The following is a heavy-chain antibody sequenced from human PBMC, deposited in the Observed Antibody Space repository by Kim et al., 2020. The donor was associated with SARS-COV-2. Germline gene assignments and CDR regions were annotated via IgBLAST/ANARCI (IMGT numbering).Heavy chain of an antibody. V-gene: IGHV1-2*02. CDR2: INPNSGGT. Sequence: ASVKVSCKASGYTFTGYYIHWVRQAPGQGLEWMGWINPNSGGTNYAQKFQGRVTMTRDTSISTAYMELSRLRSDDTAVYYCARAEDVPLYCSGGRCYPPGRMGYGMDVWGQGTTVTVSS. CDR3: ARAEDVPLYCSGGRCYPPGRMGYGMDV. D-gene: IGHD2-15*01. CDR1: GYTFTGYY. J-gene: IGHJ6*02.